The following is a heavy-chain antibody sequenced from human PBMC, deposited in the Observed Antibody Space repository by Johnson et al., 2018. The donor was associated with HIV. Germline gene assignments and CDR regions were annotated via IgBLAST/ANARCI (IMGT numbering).Heavy chain of an antibody. V-gene: IGHV3-20*04. D-gene: IGHD2-21*02. CDR1: GFTFDDYG. J-gene: IGHJ3*02. CDR2: INWNGDNT. CDR3: ARGGAYCGGDCYHAFDI. Sequence: EVQLVESGGGVVRPVGSLRLSCAASGFTFDDYGMNWVRQAPGKGLEWVSGINWNGDNTGYADSVKGRFIISRDNAKNSLYLQMNSLRAQDTALYYCARGGAYCGGDCYHAFDIWGQGTMVTVSS.